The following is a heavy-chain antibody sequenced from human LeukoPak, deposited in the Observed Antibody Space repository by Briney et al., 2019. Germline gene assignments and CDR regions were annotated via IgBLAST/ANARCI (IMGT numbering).Heavy chain of an antibody. CDR3: AKDIGYDFGHGAFFDS. CDR2: ISWSSGSI. V-gene: IGHV3-9*01. D-gene: IGHD2/OR15-2a*01. Sequence: GGFLRLSCAASGFTFDEYAMHWVRQAPGKGLEWVSGISWSSGSIDYGDSVKGRFTISRDNAKNSLYLQMNGLRVEDTALYYCAKDIGYDFGHGAFFDSWGRGTLVTVSS. J-gene: IGHJ4*02. CDR1: GFTFDEYA.